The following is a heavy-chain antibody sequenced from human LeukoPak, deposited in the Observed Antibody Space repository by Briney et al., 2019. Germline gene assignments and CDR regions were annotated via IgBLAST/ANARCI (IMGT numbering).Heavy chain of an antibody. J-gene: IGHJ4*02. CDR2: IKSDGTYT. V-gene: IGHV3-74*01. CDR1: GFAFSGYW. Sequence: GGSLRLSCAASGFAFSGYWMHWVRQAPGKGPVWVSPIKSDGTYTSYEDSVKGRFTISRDNAKNTLYLQMNSLRGEDTAVYYYVRESQYYNGYWGPGTLVTVSS. CDR3: VRESQYYNGY. D-gene: IGHD5-24*01.